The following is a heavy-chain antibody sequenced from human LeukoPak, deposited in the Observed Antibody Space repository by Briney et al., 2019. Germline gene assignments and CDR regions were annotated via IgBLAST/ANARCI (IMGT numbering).Heavy chain of an antibody. D-gene: IGHD6-19*01. Sequence: ASVRVSCKASGYTFTKYAISWVRQAPGQGLEWMGWISVYSDDTKSAQSFQGRITMTTDTSTSTAYMELRSLRSDDTAVYYCARKKRGIAVAGTGNWFDPWGQGTLVTVSS. CDR1: GYTFTKYA. CDR3: ARKKRGIAVAGTGNWFDP. V-gene: IGHV1-18*01. CDR2: ISVYSDDT. J-gene: IGHJ5*02.